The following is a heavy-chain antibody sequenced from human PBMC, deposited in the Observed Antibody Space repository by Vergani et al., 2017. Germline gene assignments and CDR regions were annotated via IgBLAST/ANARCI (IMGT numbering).Heavy chain of an antibody. Sequence: QLQLQQSGPGLVKPSETLFLTCTVSADSISSGSYYWGWIRQPPGKSLEWIGSIYYSGLTYYNPSLKSRVAISVDTSQNKFSLKLTSVTAADTAVYFCARQRPGSGWSPGDFDDWGQGILVTVSS. V-gene: IGHV4-39*01. CDR2: IYYSGLT. CDR3: ARQRPGSGWSPGDFDD. J-gene: IGHJ4*02. D-gene: IGHD6-19*01. CDR1: ADSISSGSYY.